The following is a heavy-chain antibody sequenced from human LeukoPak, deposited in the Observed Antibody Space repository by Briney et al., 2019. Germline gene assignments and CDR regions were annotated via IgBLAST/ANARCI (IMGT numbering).Heavy chain of an antibody. V-gene: IGHV3-43*01. D-gene: IGHD3-16*01. Sequence: AGGSLRLSCAASGFTFDDYTMHWVRQAPGKGLEWVSLISWDGGSTYYADSVKGRFTISRDNSKNSLYLQMNSLRTEDTALYYCAKSPDYDYVVDYWGQGTLVTVSS. CDR2: ISWDGGST. CDR1: GFTFDDYT. J-gene: IGHJ4*02. CDR3: AKSPDYDYVVDY.